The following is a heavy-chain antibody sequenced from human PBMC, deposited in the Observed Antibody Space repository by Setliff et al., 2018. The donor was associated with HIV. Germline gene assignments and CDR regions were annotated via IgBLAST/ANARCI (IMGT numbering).Heavy chain of an antibody. D-gene: IGHD2-15*01. CDR3: TRESGGKIDY. CDR2: IRSKAYGGTT. Sequence: GGSLRLSCTASGFTFGDYAMSWVRQAPGKGLEWVGFIRSKAYGGTTEYAASVKGRFTISRDDSKSITYLQMNGLQTEDTAIYYCTRESGGKIDYWGQGTLVTVSS. J-gene: IGHJ4*02. CDR1: GFTFGDYA. V-gene: IGHV3-49*04.